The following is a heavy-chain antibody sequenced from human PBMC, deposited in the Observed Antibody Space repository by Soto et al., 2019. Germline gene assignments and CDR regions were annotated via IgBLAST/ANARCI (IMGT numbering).Heavy chain of an antibody. V-gene: IGHV4-61*01. J-gene: IGHJ5*02. CDR2: IYYSGST. Sequence: SETLSLTCTVSGGSVSSGSYCWTWIRQPPGKGLDWIGCIYYSGSTSYNPSLKSRVTISVDTSKNQFSLRLSSVTAADTAIYYCATRITVFGLLIPPFDPWGQGTQVTVSS. D-gene: IGHD3-3*01. CDR1: GGSVSSGSYC. CDR3: ATRITVFGLLIPPFDP.